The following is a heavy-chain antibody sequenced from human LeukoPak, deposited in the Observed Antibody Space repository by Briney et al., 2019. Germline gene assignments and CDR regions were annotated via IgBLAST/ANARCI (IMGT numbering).Heavy chain of an antibody. D-gene: IGHD3-10*01. V-gene: IGHV4-4*07. CDR2: IYTRGST. Sequence: SETLSLTCTVSGGSISSYYWSWIRQPAGKGLEWIGRIYTRGSTNHNPSLKSRVTISVDKSKNQFSLKLSSVTAADTAVYYCARAGGTMVRGPDVVLNWFDPWGQGTLVTVSS. J-gene: IGHJ5*02. CDR1: GGSISSYY. CDR3: ARAGGTMVRGPDVVLNWFDP.